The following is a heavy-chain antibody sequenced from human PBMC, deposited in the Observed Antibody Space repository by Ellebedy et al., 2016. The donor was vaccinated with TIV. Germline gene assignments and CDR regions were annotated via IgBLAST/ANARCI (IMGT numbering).Heavy chain of an antibody. Sequence: GGSLRLXXAASGFTFSDSTTHWVRQPSGKGLEWVGRIRSKANNYATAYAAPLTGRFTISRDDSKNTAYLQMNSLKTEDTAVYYCNKATFDPWGQGTLVTVSS. J-gene: IGHJ5*02. CDR1: GFTFSDST. V-gene: IGHV3-73*01. CDR2: IRSKANNYAT. CDR3: NKATFDP.